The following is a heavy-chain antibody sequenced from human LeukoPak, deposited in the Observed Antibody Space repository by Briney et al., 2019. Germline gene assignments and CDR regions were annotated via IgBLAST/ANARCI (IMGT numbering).Heavy chain of an antibody. CDR1: GYIFTGYY. CDR2: INPNSGGT. V-gene: IGHV1-2*06. Sequence: ASVKVSCKASGYIFTGYYMHWVQQAPGQGLEWMGRINPNSGGTNYAQNFQGRVTMTRDTSISTAYMELSRLRSDDTAVYYCARDMGGSYPYWGQGTLVTVSS. CDR3: ARDMGGSYPY. J-gene: IGHJ4*02. D-gene: IGHD1-26*01.